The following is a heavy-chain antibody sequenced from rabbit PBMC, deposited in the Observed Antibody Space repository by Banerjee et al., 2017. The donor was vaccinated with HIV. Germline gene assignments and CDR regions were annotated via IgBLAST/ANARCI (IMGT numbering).Heavy chain of an antibody. J-gene: IGHJ4*01. CDR1: GFSFSSNYY. V-gene: IGHV1S45*01. CDR3: ARAYNSGWGGYFNL. Sequence: QEQLEESGGDLVKPEGSLTLTCTASGFSFSSNYYMCWVRQAPGKGLEWIACIYVRSSGNTYYASWAKGRFTISLDNAQNTVFLQMTSLTPADTATYFCARAYNSGWGGYFNLWGQGTLVTVS. CDR2: IYVRSSGNT. D-gene: IGHD4-1*01.